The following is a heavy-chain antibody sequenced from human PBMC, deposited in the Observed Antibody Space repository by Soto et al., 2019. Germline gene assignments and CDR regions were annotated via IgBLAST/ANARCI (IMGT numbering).Heavy chain of an antibody. CDR3: ARGAFYGSGRSLDY. V-gene: IGHV3-33*01. J-gene: IGHJ4*02. D-gene: IGHD3-10*01. CDR1: GFTFSSYA. Sequence: QVQLVESGGGVVQPGRSLRLSCAASGFTFSSYAMHWVRQAPGKGLEWVALIWYDGGNEYYADSVKGRFTISRDNSKNMLYLQMSSLRAEDTAVYYCARGAFYGSGRSLDYWGQGTLVTVSS. CDR2: IWYDGGNE.